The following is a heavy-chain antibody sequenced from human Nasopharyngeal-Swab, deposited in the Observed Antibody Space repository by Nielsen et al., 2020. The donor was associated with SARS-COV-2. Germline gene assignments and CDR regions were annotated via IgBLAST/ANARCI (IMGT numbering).Heavy chain of an antibody. CDR2: SSYDGDEK. J-gene: IGHJ3*02. Sequence: GLEWVALSSYDGDEKYLADSVQGRFTISRDNSKNTLYLQMNVLRADDTAVYYCARDPRPLAAAGYLVDFDIWGQGTMVTVSS. D-gene: IGHD6-13*01. CDR3: ARDPRPLAAAGYLVDFDI. V-gene: IGHV3-30*04.